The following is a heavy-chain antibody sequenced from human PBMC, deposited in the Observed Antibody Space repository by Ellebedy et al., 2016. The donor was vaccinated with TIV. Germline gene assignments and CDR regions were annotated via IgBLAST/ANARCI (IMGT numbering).Heavy chain of an antibody. J-gene: IGHJ6*02. D-gene: IGHD6-19*01. CDR2: IIPILGIA. CDR3: ARETEAGTNYYGMDV. Sequence: AASVKVSCKASGGTFSSYAISWVRQAPGQGLEWMGRIIPILGIANYAQKFQGRVTITADKSTSTAYMELSSLRSEDTAVYYCARETEAGTNYYGMDVWGQGTTVTVSS. V-gene: IGHV1-69*04. CDR1: GGTFSSYA.